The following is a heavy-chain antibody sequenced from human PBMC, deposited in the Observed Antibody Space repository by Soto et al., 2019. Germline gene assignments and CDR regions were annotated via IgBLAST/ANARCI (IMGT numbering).Heavy chain of an antibody. CDR3: ARGIEGATGTPYYFDY. V-gene: IGHV4-31*03. J-gene: IGHJ4*02. D-gene: IGHD1-26*01. Sequence: SETLSLTCTVSGGSISSGGYYWSWIRQLPGKGLECIGYIYYSGSTYYNPSLKSRVTISVDTSKNQFSLRLSSVTAADTAVYYCARGIEGATGTPYYFDYWGQGTQVTVSS. CDR2: IYYSGST. CDR1: GGSISSGGYY.